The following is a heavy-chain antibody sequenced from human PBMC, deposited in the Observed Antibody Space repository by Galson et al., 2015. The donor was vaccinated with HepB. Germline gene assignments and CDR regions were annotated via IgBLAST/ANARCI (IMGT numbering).Heavy chain of an antibody. J-gene: IGHJ3*02. D-gene: IGHD6-19*01. V-gene: IGHV1-46*04. CDR1: GYTFTSYY. CDR2: IKPSDGST. CDR3: ARLRWLVPLNDAFDI. Sequence: SVKVSCKASGYTFTSYYIHWVRQAPGQGLEWMGIIKPSDGSTSYTQKLQGRVTMTTDTSTSTAYMELRSLRSDDTAVYYCARLRWLVPLNDAFDIWGQGTMVTVSS.